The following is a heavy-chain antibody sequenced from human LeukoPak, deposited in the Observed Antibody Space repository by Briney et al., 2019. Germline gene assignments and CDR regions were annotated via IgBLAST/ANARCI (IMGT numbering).Heavy chain of an antibody. CDR2: ISSSSSYI. J-gene: IGHJ4*02. Sequence: GGSLRLSCAASGFTFSSYSMNCVRQAPGKGLEWVSSISSSSSYIYYADSVKGRFTISRDNSKNTVYLQMNSLRVEDTAIYYCARGQEFDDGVFDSWGQGTLVTVSS. CDR3: ARGQEFDDGVFDS. V-gene: IGHV3-21*04. D-gene: IGHD1-1*01. CDR1: GFTFSSYS.